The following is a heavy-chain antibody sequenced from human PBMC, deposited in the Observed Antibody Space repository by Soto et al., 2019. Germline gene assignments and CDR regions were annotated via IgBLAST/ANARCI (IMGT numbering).Heavy chain of an antibody. D-gene: IGHD6-13*01. CDR3: AREEGAAAAIDY. CDR2: IIPILGIA. V-gene: IGHV1-69*08. Sequence: QVQLVQSGAEVKKPGSSVKVSCKASGGTFSSYTISWVRQAPGQGLEWMGRIIPILGIANYAQKFQGRVXIXAXXSTSTAYMELSSLRSEDTAVYYCAREEGAAAAIDYWGQGTLVTVSS. J-gene: IGHJ4*02. CDR1: GGTFSSYT.